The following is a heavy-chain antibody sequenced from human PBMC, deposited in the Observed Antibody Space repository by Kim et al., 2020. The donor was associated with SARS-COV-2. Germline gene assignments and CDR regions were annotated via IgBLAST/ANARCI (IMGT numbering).Heavy chain of an antibody. D-gene: IGHD3-9*01. CDR3: AREVQLRYFDWSYYYYGMDV. V-gene: IGHV4-39*01. Sequence: SETLSLTCTVSGGSISSSSYYWGWIRQPPGKGLEWIGSIYYSGSTYYNPSLKSRVTISVYTSKNQFSLKLSSVTAADTAVYYCAREVQLRYFDWSYYYYGMDVWGQGTTVTVSS. J-gene: IGHJ6*02. CDR1: GGSISSSSYY. CDR2: IYYSGST.